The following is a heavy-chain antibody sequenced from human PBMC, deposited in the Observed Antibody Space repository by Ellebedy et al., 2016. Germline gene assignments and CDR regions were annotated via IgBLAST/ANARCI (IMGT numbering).Heavy chain of an antibody. Sequence: GESLKISCEASGFTFDDYAMSWVRQAPGKGLQWVSSLTASGATTFYADSVKGRFTISRDNAKNSLYLQMNSLSAEDTAFYYCAKDRDRWSNFDYWGQGILVTVSS. CDR2: LTASGATT. J-gene: IGHJ4*02. V-gene: IGHV3-20*04. D-gene: IGHD4-23*01. CDR3: AKDRDRWSNFDY. CDR1: GFTFDDYA.